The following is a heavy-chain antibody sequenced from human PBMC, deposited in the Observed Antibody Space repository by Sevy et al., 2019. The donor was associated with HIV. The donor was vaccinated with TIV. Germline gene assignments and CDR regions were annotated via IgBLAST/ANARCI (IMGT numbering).Heavy chain of an antibody. J-gene: IGHJ3*02. V-gene: IGHV3-21*01. CDR1: GFTFSSYS. CDR2: ISSGSSYI. CDR3: ASLWYYYDSSGWDAFDI. Sequence: GGSLRLSCAASGFTFSSYSMNWVRQAPGKGLEWVSSISSGSSYIYYADSVKGRFTISRDNAKNSLYLQMNSLRAEDTAVYYCASLWYYYDSSGWDAFDIWGQGTMVTVSS. D-gene: IGHD3-22*01.